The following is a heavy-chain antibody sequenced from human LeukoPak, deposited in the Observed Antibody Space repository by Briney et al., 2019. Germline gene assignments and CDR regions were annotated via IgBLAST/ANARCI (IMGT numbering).Heavy chain of an antibody. CDR2: IYHGGST. V-gene: IGHV4-30-2*01. D-gene: IGHD3-9*01. CDR1: GGSISSGGYS. J-gene: IGHJ5*02. Sequence: SQTLSLTCAVSGGSISSGGYSWSRIRQPPGKGLEWIGYIYHGGSTHYNPSLKSRVTISVDRPKNQFSLKLRSVTAADTAVYYCAREYYDILTGSTWFDPWGQGTLVTVSS. CDR3: AREYYDILTGSTWFDP.